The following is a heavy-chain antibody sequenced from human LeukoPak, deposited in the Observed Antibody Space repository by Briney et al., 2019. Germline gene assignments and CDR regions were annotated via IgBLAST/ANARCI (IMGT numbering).Heavy chain of an antibody. CDR1: GFTYSSCW. V-gene: IGHV3-7*04. CDR2: IKGDGSET. CDR3: ARDRWVEVAATRVYYFYGMDV. D-gene: IGHD2-15*01. Sequence: GGSLRLSCAASGFTYSSCWMSWVRQAPGKGLEWVANIKGDGSETSYVDSLKGRFTISRDNAKNSLYLQLNSLRAEDTALYYCARDRWVEVAATRVYYFYGMDVWGQGTTVTVSS. J-gene: IGHJ6*02.